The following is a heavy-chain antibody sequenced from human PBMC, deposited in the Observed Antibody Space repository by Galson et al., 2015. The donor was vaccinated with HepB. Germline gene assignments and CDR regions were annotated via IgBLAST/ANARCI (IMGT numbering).Heavy chain of an antibody. CDR1: GGTFSSYA. J-gene: IGHJ6*02. V-gene: IGHV1-69*13. CDR2: IIPIFGTA. CDR3: ARDCSSTSCYDYYYYGMDV. D-gene: IGHD2-2*01. Sequence: SVKVSCKASGGTFSSYAISWVRQAPGQGLEWMGGIIPIFGTANYAQKFQGRVTITADESTSTAYMELSSLRSEDTAVYYCARDCSSTSCYDYYYYGMDVWGQGTTVTVSS.